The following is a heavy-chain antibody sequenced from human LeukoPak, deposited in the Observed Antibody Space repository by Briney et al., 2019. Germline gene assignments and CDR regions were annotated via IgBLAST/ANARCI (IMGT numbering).Heavy chain of an antibody. CDR3: ARAPTTYSSGWPYSFDY. V-gene: IGHV3-33*08. Sequence: GGSLRLSCAASGFSFSSYWMTWVRQAPGKGLEWVAVIWHDGTNTYYADSVKGRFTISRDNSKNTLYLQMNSLRAEDTAVYYCARAPTTYSSGWPYSFDYWGRGTLVTVSS. CDR2: IWHDGTNT. D-gene: IGHD6-19*01. J-gene: IGHJ4*02. CDR1: GFSFSSYW.